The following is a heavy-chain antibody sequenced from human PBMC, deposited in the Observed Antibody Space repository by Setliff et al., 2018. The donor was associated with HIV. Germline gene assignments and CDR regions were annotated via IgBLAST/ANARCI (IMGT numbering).Heavy chain of an antibody. CDR1: GFTFNNYA. CDR3: ARDAPGYSHVLDF. V-gene: IGHV3-23*01. Sequence: GESLKISCAASGFTFNNYAMGWVRQAPGKGLEWVSAINDRGDYIYYADSARGRFTISRDSSKNTLYLQMNSLRAEDTALYFCARDAPGYSHVLDFWGQGTLVTVSS. D-gene: IGHD5-18*01. J-gene: IGHJ4*02. CDR2: INDRGDYI.